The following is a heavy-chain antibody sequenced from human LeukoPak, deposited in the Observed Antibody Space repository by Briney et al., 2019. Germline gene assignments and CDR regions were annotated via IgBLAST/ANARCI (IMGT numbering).Heavy chain of an antibody. V-gene: IGHV4-34*01. D-gene: IGHD3-10*01. CDR3: ARRPALLWFGDITPIWFDP. J-gene: IGHJ5*02. Sequence: SETLSLTCAVYGGSFSGYYWSWIRQPPGKGLEWIGEINHSGSTNYNPSLKSRVTISVDTSKNQFSLKLSSVTAADTAVYYCARRPALLWFGDITPIWFDPWGQGTLVTVSS. CDR2: INHSGST. CDR1: GGSFSGYY.